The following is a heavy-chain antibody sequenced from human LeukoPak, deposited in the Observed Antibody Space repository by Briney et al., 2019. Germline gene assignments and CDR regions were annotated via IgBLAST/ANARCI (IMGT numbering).Heavy chain of an antibody. D-gene: IGHD3-10*01. V-gene: IGHV3-11*04. CDR3: AKGSLVRGVIGFDY. J-gene: IGHJ4*02. Sequence: GGSLRLSCAASGFTFSDYYMSWIRQAPGKGLEWVSYISSSGSTIYCADSVKGRFTISRDNSKNTLYLQMNSLRAEDTAVYYCAKGSLVRGVIGFDYWGQGTLVTVSS. CDR2: ISSSGSTI. CDR1: GFTFSDYY.